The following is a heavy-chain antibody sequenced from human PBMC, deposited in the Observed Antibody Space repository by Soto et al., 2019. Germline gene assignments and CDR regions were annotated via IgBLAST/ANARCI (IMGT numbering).Heavy chain of an antibody. Sequence: QVQLVQSGAEVTEPGSSVKVSCKASGDTLNNFTVTWVRQAPGQGLEWMGTFIPILGKTNHAQKFQGRVTLSADTSTNTADMELSSLTSDDTAVYYCTRNKMALHPWGQGTLVTVSS. CDR2: FIPILGKT. CDR3: TRNKMALHP. V-gene: IGHV1-69*02. CDR1: GDTLNNFT. J-gene: IGHJ5*02.